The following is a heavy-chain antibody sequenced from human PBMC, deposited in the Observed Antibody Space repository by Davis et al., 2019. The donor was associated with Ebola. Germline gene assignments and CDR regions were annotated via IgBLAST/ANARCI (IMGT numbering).Heavy chain of an antibody. CDR3: ARGDSNYVGYYYGMDV. D-gene: IGHD4-11*01. J-gene: IGHJ6*02. Sequence: PSETLSLTCTVSGGSISSSSYYWGWIRQPPGKGLEWIGSIYYSGSTYYNPSLKSRVTISVDTSKNQFSLKLSSVTAADTAVYYCARGDSNYVGYYYGMDVWGQGTTVTVSS. CDR2: IYYSGST. V-gene: IGHV4-39*07. CDR1: GGSISSSSYY.